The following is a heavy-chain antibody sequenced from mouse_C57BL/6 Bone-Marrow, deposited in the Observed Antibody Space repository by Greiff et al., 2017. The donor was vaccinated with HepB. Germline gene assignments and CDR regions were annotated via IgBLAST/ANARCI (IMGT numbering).Heavy chain of an antibody. V-gene: IGHV14-4*01. Sequence: VQLQQSGAELVRPGASVKLSCTASGFNIKDDYMHWVKQRPEQGLEWIGWIDPENGDTEYASKFQGKATITADTSSNTAYLQLSSLTSEDTAVYYCTPPFISSSFAYWGQGTLVTVSA. CDR2: IDPENGDT. J-gene: IGHJ3*01. CDR1: GFNIKDDY. CDR3: TPPFISSSFAY. D-gene: IGHD1-1*01.